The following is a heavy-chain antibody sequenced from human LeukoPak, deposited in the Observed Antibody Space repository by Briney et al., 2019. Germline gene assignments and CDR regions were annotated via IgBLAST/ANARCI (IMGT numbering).Heavy chain of an antibody. CDR1: GLTFSTYW. CDR3: VTGHYDSRMYFDL. CDR2: IKFDGSLA. D-gene: IGHD3-22*01. J-gene: IGHJ2*01. V-gene: IGHV3-74*01. Sequence: PGGSLRLSCTASGLTFSTYWVHWVRQAPGKGLVWVSQIKFDGSLASYADSVKGRFTISRDNAKNTVYLQMNSLGTGDTAVYYCVTGHYDSRMYFDLWGRGALVTVSS.